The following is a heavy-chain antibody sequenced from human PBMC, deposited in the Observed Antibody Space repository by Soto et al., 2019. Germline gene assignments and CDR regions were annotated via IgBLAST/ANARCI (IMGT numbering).Heavy chain of an antibody. D-gene: IGHD3-10*01. J-gene: IGHJ6*02. CDR3: AKGSGGPYNERRTYYYYYGMDD. CDR2: ITWDGGSK. CDR1: GFSFHDYT. V-gene: IGHV3-43*01. Sequence: EVQLVESGGVGVQPGGSLRLSCEGSGFSFHDYTMHWVRQVPGKGLEWVSLITWDGGSKFYADSVKGRFTISRDNSKNSLFLQMNSLRSEDTRLYYCAKGSGGPYNERRTYYYYYGMDDWGQGTTVTVSS.